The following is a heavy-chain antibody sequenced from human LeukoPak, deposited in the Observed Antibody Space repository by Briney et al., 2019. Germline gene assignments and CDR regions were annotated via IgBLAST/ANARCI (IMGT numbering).Heavy chain of an antibody. Sequence: TGYAQKFQGRVTMTRNTSISTAYMELSSLRSDDTAVYYCARVGHSPLRIVVVPAAAHFDYWGQGTLVTVSS. CDR3: ARVGHSPLRIVVVPAAAHFDY. J-gene: IGHJ4*02. V-gene: IGHV1-8*01. CDR2: T. D-gene: IGHD2-2*01.